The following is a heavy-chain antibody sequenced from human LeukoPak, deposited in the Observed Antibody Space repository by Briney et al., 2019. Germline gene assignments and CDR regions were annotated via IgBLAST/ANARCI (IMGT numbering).Heavy chain of an antibody. D-gene: IGHD5/OR15-5a*01. CDR3: AKDTSTLYYFDY. J-gene: IGHJ4*02. V-gene: IGHV3-23*01. CDR1: GFTFSSYA. Sequence: GGSLRLSCAASGFTFSSYAMGWVRQAPGKGLKWVSAISGSGGSTYYADSVKGRFTISRDNSKNTLYLQMNSLRAEDTAVYYCAKDTSTLYYFDYWGQGTLVTVSS. CDR2: ISGSGGST.